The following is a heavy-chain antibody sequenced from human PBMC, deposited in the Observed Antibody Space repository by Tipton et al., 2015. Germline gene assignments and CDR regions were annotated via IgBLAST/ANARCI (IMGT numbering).Heavy chain of an antibody. CDR2: IAYSGST. D-gene: IGHD1-14*01. CDR1: DGSISRSDDY. CDR3: ARHVKVRTPLDWFAP. J-gene: IGHJ5*02. V-gene: IGHV4-39*01. Sequence: TLSLTCTVSDGSISRSDDYWAWIRQPPGKGLEWIGSIAYSGSTYYNLSLKSRVTISVDTSKNQFSLKLSSVTATDTAVYYCARHVKVRTPLDWFAPWGQGTQVTVSS.